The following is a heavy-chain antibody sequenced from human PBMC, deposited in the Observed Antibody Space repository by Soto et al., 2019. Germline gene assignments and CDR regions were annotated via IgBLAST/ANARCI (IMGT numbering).Heavy chain of an antibody. Sequence: ASVKVSCKASGYTFTSYAMHWVRQAPGQRLEWMGWINAGNGNTKYSQNFKGRVTITRDTSASTVYMELSSLRSEDTAVYYCARDGDHIVAVARGYHYMDVWGKGTTVTVSS. V-gene: IGHV1-3*01. CDR2: INAGNGNT. J-gene: IGHJ6*03. CDR1: GYTFTSYA. D-gene: IGHD6-19*01. CDR3: ARDGDHIVAVARGYHYMDV.